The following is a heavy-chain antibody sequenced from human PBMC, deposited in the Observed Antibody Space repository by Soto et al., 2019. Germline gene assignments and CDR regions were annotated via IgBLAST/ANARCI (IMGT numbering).Heavy chain of an antibody. V-gene: IGHV4-39*01. CDR3: ARLEGLATISYYFDF. J-gene: IGHJ4*02. CDR2: VYYRGNA. Sequence: SEPLSLTCSVSDDSINSDKYYWGWNRQPPGKGLEWIGSVYYRGNAYYNPSLQTRVTISLDKSKSQFSLKLNSVTAADSAVYFCARLEGLATISYYFDFWGPGALVTVSS. D-gene: IGHD3-9*01. CDR1: DDSINSDKYY.